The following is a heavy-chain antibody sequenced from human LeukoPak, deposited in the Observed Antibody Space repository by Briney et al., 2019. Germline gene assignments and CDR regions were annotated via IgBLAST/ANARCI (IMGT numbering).Heavy chain of an antibody. J-gene: IGHJ4*02. CDR1: GGSISSSSYY. Sequence: SETLSLTCTVSGGSISSSSYYWSWIRQPPGKGLEWIGSIYYSGSTYYNPSLKSRVTISVDTSKNQFSLKLSSVTAADTAVYYCASFYLGYSNSWLFDYWGQGTLVTVSS. D-gene: IGHD6-13*01. CDR2: IYYSGST. CDR3: ASFYLGYSNSWLFDY. V-gene: IGHV4-39*01.